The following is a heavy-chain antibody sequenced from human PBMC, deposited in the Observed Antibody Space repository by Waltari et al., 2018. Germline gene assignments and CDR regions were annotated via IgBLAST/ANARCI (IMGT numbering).Heavy chain of an antibody. J-gene: IGHJ4*02. CDR3: ARDYYDSSGYSTPSDY. D-gene: IGHD3-22*01. CDR1: GFTFSSYS. CDR2: ISRSSSYI. Sequence: EVQLVESGGGLVKPGGSLRLSCAASGFTFSSYSMNWVRQAPGKGLEWVSSISRSSSYIYYADSVKGRFTISRDNAKNSLYLQMNSLRAEDTAVYYCARDYYDSSGYSTPSDYWGQGTLVTVSS. V-gene: IGHV3-21*01.